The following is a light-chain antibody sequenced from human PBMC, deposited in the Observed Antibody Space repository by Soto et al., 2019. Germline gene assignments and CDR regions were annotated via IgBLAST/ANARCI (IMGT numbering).Light chain of an antibody. CDR2: DAS. CDR1: QTVSSN. CDR3: QQYSSSPLT. V-gene: IGKV3D-15*01. Sequence: IVMTQSPATLSVSPGERATLSCRASQTVSSNLAWYQQKPGQAPRLLIYDASTRATGIPDRFSGSGSGTEFTLTISRLEPEDFAVYYCQQYSSSPLTFGGGTKV. J-gene: IGKJ4*01.